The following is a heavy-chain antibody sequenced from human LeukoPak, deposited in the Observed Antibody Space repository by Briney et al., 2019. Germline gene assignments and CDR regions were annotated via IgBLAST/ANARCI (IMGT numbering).Heavy chain of an antibody. CDR2: IYPGDSDT. CDR1: GFSFTSYW. CDR3: ASCGATSCYTFDYYGMDV. D-gene: IGHD2-2*02. V-gene: IGHV5-51*01. J-gene: IGHJ6*02. Sequence: GESLKISCMGSGFSFTSYWVGWVRQMPGKGLEWMGIIYPGDSDTRYSPSFQGQVTISADKSISTAYLQWSSLKASDTAMYYCASCGATSCYTFDYYGMDVWGQGTTVTVSS.